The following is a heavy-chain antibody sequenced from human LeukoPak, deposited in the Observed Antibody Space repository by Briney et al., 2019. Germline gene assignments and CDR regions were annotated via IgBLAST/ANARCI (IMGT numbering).Heavy chain of an antibody. CDR3: ATMGYSSGYYHHDAFDI. CDR1: GYTLTELS. CDR2: FDPEDGET. V-gene: IGHV1-24*01. Sequence: GASVKVSCKVSGYTLTELSMHWVRQAPGKGLEWMGGFDPEDGETIYAQKFQGRVTMTEDTSTDAAYMELSSLRSEDTAVYYCATMGYSSGYYHHDAFDIWGQGTMVTVSS. D-gene: IGHD3-22*01. J-gene: IGHJ3*02.